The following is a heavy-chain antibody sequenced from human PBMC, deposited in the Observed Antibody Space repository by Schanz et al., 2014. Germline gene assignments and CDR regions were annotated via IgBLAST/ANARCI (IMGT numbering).Heavy chain of an antibody. V-gene: IGHV3-23*01. CDR3: AKDPYDVLTGYQYYFDY. CDR2: INGSGNAT. CDR1: GFTFATYA. D-gene: IGHD3-9*01. J-gene: IGHJ4*02. Sequence: EVKLLESGGCLVQPGGSLRLSCAASGFTFATYAMSWVRQAPGKGLEWVAAINGSGNATYYADSVKGRFTISRDNSRNTLFLQMKRLRVEDTAVYFCAKDPYDVLTGYQYYFDYWGPGRLVTVSS.